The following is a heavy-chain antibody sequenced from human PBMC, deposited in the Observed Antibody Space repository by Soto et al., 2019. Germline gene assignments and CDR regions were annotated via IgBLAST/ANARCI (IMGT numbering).Heavy chain of an antibody. J-gene: IGHJ4*02. CDR2: ISAPNGNT. CDR1: GYGFTTYG. CDR3: ARGRYGDY. V-gene: IGHV1-18*01. Sequence: QVHLVQSGAEVKKPGASVKVSCKGSGYGFTTYGITWVRQAPGQGLEWMAGISAPNGNTNYGQKPQGRVTVTRDTSTSTAYMELRSLRSDDTAVYYCARGRYGDYWGQGALVTVSS. D-gene: IGHD1-1*01.